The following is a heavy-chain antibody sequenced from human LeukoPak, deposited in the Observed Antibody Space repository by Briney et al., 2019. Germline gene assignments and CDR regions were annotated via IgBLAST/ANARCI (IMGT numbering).Heavy chain of an antibody. CDR1: GFTFSSYS. CDR2: ISSSSSYI. CDR3: ARGSPNHTSRYYYYYMDV. Sequence: GGSLRLSCAASGFTFSSYSMNWVRQAPGKGLEWVSSISSSSSYIYYADSVKGRFTISRDNAKNSLYPQMNSLRAEDTAVYYCARGSPNHTSRYYYYYMDVWGKGTTVTISS. J-gene: IGHJ6*03. V-gene: IGHV3-21*01. D-gene: IGHD1-14*01.